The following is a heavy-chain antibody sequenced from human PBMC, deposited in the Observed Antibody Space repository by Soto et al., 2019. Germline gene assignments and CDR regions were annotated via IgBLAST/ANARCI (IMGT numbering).Heavy chain of an antibody. V-gene: IGHV3-23*01. CDR2: ISASGDSS. D-gene: IGHD3-10*02. Sequence: EVQLLDSGGDLAQPGGSMRLSCTASGFTFSSFGMAWVRQAPGKGLEWVSAISASGDSSYYADSVKDRFTISRDSPTNTLYLQMNHLRAEDTAVYHCAKMGIAMFSHKHHFDHWGQGTQVTVSS. J-gene: IGHJ4*02. CDR1: GFTFSSFG. CDR3: AKMGIAMFSHKHHFDH.